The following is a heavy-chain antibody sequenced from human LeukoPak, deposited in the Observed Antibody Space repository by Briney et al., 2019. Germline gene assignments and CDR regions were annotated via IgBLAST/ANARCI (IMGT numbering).Heavy chain of an antibody. V-gene: IGHV1-18*01. Sequence: KXSCXASGYXFTXYGXSWVRQAPGQGLEWMGWISAYNGNTNYAQKLQGRVTMTTDTSTSTAYMELRSLRSDDTAVYYCARDPNPDAFDIWGQGTMVTVSS. CDR3: ARDPNPDAFDI. J-gene: IGHJ3*02. D-gene: IGHD1-14*01. CDR2: ISAYNGNT. CDR1: GYXFTXYG.